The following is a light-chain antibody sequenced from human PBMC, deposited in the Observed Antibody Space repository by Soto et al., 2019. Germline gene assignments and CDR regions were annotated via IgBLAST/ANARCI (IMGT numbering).Light chain of an antibody. V-gene: IGKV1-33*01. CDR1: HDITSY. CDR3: QYFYYLAI. CDR2: EAS. J-gene: IGKJ3*01. Sequence: DLQMTQSPSSLYAYVGDRVTITCQARHDITSYLNWYQHKPAKAPKLLIDEASISEAGFPSRFSGCGSGTDSAITISSMHSKDVATYYCQYFYYLAIFGPGT.